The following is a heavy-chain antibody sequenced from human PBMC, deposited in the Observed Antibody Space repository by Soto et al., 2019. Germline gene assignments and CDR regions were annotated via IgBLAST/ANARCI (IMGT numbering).Heavy chain of an antibody. J-gene: IGHJ6*02. CDR2: IIPIFGTA. D-gene: IGHD3-10*01. V-gene: IGHV1-69*12. CDR1: GGTFSSYA. CDR3: ARERGARGYCGAGGMDV. Sequence: QVQLVQSGAEVKKPGSSVKVSCKASGGTFSSYAISWVRQAPGQGLEWMGGIIPIFGTANYAQKFQGRVTITADEATRTDYVELSSGSSGDTAVYYGARERGARGYCGAGGMDVWGQGTTVTVSS.